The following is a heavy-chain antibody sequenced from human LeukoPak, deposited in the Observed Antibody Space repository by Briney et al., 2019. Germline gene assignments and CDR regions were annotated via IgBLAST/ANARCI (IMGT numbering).Heavy chain of an antibody. J-gene: IGHJ5*02. D-gene: IGHD1-26*01. Sequence: GGSLRLSCAASGFXVSSNYISWVRQAPGKGLEWVSVIYSGGNTYYADSVKGRFTISSDNSKNTLYLHMNSLRADDTAVYYCAKTIVGVTNWFDPWGQGILVTVSS. CDR1: GFXVSSNY. CDR3: AKTIVGVTNWFDP. V-gene: IGHV3-53*01. CDR2: IYSGGNT.